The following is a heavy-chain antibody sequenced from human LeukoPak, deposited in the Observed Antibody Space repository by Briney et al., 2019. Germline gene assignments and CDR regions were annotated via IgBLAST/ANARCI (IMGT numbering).Heavy chain of an antibody. Sequence: GRSLRLSCAASGFTFDDYAMHWVRQAPGKGLEWVSGISWNSGSIGYADSVKGRFTISRDNSKNTLYLQMNSLRAEDTAVYYCARDSYSSGWFQFDYWGQGTLVTVSS. D-gene: IGHD6-19*01. J-gene: IGHJ4*02. CDR3: ARDSYSSGWFQFDY. CDR2: ISWNSGSI. V-gene: IGHV3-9*01. CDR1: GFTFDDYA.